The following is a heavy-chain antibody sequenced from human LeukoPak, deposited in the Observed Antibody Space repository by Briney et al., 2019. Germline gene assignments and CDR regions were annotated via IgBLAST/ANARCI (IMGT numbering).Heavy chain of an antibody. D-gene: IGHD2-15*01. Sequence: ASVTVSCKASGYTFTGYYMHWVRQAPGQGLEWMGWINPNSGGTNYAQKFQGRVTMTRDTSISTAYMELSRLRSDDTAVYYCARDLCSGGSCYLTGWFDPWGQGTLVTVSS. CDR3: ARDLCSGGSCYLTGWFDP. CDR1: GYTFTGYY. J-gene: IGHJ5*02. CDR2: INPNSGGT. V-gene: IGHV1-2*02.